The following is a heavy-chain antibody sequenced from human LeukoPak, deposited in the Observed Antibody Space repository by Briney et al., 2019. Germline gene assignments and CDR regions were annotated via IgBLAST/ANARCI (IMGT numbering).Heavy chain of an antibody. CDR1: GGSISSGSYY. CDR3: ARTSSWYYYDSSGYSDY. J-gene: IGHJ4*02. V-gene: IGHV4-61*02. Sequence: KASETLSLTCTVSGGSISSGSYYWSWIRQPAGKGLEWIGRIYTSGSTNYNPSLKSRVTISVDTSKNQFSLKLSSVTAADTAVYYCARTSSWYYYDSSGYSDYWGQGTLVTVSS. CDR2: IYTSGST. D-gene: IGHD3-22*01.